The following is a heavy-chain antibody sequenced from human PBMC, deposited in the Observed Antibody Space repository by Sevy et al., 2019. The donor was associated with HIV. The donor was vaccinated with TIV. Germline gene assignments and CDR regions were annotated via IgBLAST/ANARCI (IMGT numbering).Heavy chain of an antibody. V-gene: IGHV3-49*03. D-gene: IGHD2-21*02. CDR1: GFTFGDYA. CDR2: IRSETYGETT. J-gene: IGHJ4*02. CDR3: TRRASRVYGDHLNLY. Sequence: GGSLRLSCTASGFTFGDYAMSWFRQAPGRGLEWVGFIRSETYGETTEYAGSVKGRFTVSRDDSKSTVYLQMNSLKTEDTAVYYCTRRASRVYGDHLNLYWGQGTLVTVSS.